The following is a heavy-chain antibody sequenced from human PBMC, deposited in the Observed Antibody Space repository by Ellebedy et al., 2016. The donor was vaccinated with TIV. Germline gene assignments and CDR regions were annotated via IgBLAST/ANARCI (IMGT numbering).Heavy chain of an antibody. V-gene: IGHV4-31*03. CDR2: IYYSGST. CDR1: GGSISSGGYY. J-gene: IGHJ4*02. Sequence: SETLSLXCTVSGGSISSGGYYWSWIRQHPGKGLEWIGYIYYSGSTNYNPSLKSRVTISVDTSKNQFSLKLSSVTAADTAVYYCARVFVGYSYGLDYWGQGTLVTVSS. CDR3: ARVFVGYSYGLDY. D-gene: IGHD5-18*01.